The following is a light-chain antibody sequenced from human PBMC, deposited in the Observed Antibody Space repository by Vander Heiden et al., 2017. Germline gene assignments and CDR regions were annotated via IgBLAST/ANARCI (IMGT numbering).Light chain of an antibody. J-gene: IGLJ1*01. CDR2: EVS. CDR1: SSDVGGYNY. Sequence: QSALTQPASVSASPGQSITISCTGTSSDVGGYNYVSWYQQHPGKAHKLMIYEVSNRPSGVSNRFSGSKSGNTASLTISGLQAEDEADYYCSSYTSSSTLFGTGTKVTVL. V-gene: IGLV2-14*01. CDR3: SSYTSSSTL.